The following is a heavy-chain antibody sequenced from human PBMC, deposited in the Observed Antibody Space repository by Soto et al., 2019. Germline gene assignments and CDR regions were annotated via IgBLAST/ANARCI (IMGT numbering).Heavy chain of an antibody. V-gene: IGHV3-73*01. D-gene: IGHD3-10*01. CDR1: GFTFSGSA. CDR2: IRSKANSYAT. CDR3: TVTYYYGSGLPRSLDYYYYGMDV. J-gene: IGHJ6*02. Sequence: GGSLRLSCAASGFTFSGSAMHWVRQASGKGLEWVGRIRSKANSYATAYAASVKGRFTISRDDSKNTAYLQMNSLKTEDTAVYYCTVTYYYGSGLPRSLDYYYYGMDVWGQGTTVTVS.